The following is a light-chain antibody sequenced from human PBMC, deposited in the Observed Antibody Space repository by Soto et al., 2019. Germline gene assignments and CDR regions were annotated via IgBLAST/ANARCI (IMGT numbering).Light chain of an antibody. CDR1: QSVSSY. Sequence: EIVLTQSPATLSLSPGERATLSCRASQSVSSYLAWYQQKPGQAPRLLIYDAFNRATGVPARFSGSGSGTDFTLTISSLEPEDFAVYYCQQRSSWLPLTFGGGTK. CDR2: DAF. J-gene: IGKJ4*01. CDR3: QQRSSWLPLT. V-gene: IGKV3-11*01.